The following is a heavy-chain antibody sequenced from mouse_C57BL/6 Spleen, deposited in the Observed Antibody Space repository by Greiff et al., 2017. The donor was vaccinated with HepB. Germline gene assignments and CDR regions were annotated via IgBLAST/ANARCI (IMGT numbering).Heavy chain of an antibody. J-gene: IGHJ2*01. CDR2: INPGSGGT. V-gene: IGHV1-54*01. CDR1: GYAFTNYL. CDR3: ARWDYYGSSLFDY. Sequence: VQLQQSGAELVRPGTSVKVSCKASGYAFTNYLIEWVKQRPGQGLEWIGVINPGSGGTNYNEKFKGKATLTADKSSSTAYMQLSSLTSEDSAVYFCARWDYYGSSLFDYWGQGTTLTVSS. D-gene: IGHD1-1*01.